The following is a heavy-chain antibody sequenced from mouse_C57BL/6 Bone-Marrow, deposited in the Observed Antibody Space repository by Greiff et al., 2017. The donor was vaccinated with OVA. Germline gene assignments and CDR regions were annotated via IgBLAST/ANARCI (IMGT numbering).Heavy chain of an antibody. J-gene: IGHJ4*01. CDR1: GFSLTSYG. CDR3: ASEGPLGAMDY. Sequence: VQLQQSGPGLVAPSQSLSITCTVSGFSLTSYGVDWVRQSPGKGLEWLGVIWGVGSTNYNSALKSRLSISKDNSKSQVFLKMNSLQTDDTAMYYCASEGPLGAMDYWGQGTSVTVSS. V-gene: IGHV2-6*01. D-gene: IGHD4-1*01. CDR2: IWGVGST.